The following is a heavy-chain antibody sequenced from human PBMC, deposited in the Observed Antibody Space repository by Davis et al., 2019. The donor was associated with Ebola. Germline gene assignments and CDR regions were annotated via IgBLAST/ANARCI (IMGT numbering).Heavy chain of an antibody. V-gene: IGHV4-38-2*02. Sequence: SETLSLTCTVSGHSIRSGYCWGWIRQPPGEGLELIGRIYDSGSTDYNPSLKSRVTISVDTSKNQLSLKLNSVTAADTAVYYCARGARSPDYWGQGTLVTVSS. J-gene: IGHJ4*02. CDR1: GHSIRSGYC. CDR3: ARGARSPDY. CDR2: IYDSGST.